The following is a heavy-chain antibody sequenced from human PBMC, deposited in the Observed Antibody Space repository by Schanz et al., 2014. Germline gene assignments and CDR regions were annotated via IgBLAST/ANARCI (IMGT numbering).Heavy chain of an antibody. CDR2: INWNGGDT. Sequence: EVQLVESGGGLVQPGGSLRLSCAASGFGFDDYAMSWVRQAPGKGLEWVSGINWNGGDTSYADSVKGRFIISRDNAKNSLYLEMNSLRAGDTAFYHCARGSSASLSRVWFDLWGQGTLVTVSS. CDR3: ARGSSASLSRVWFDL. V-gene: IGHV3-20*01. D-gene: IGHD6-6*01. J-gene: IGHJ5*02. CDR1: GFGFDDYA.